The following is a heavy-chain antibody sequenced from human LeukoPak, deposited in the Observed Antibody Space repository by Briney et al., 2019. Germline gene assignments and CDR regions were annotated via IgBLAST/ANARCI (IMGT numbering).Heavy chain of an antibody. CDR2: ISPNSGAT. CDR3: ARDRSTGRELRGHFGP. Sequence: ASVKVSCKASEYTFTDYYIHWVRQAPGQGLEWMGWISPNSGATNYAQKFQGRVTMTRDTSITTAYMQLTRLTSDDTALYYCARDRSTGRELRGHFGPWGQGALVAVSS. D-gene: IGHD2-2*01. V-gene: IGHV1-2*02. J-gene: IGHJ5*02. CDR1: EYTFTDYY.